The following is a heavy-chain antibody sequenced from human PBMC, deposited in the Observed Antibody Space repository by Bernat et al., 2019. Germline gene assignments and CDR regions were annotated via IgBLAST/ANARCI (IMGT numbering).Heavy chain of an antibody. CDR2: IYYSGST. D-gene: IGHD6-19*01. CDR3: ARISSGWPNCFDY. Sequence: QLQLQESGPGLVKPSETLSLTCTVSGDSISSSSYHWAWIRQPPGKGLEWIGSIYYSGSTYYNPSLESRVTISVDTSKNQFSLKLNSVTAADTAVYYCARISSGWPNCFDYWGQGTLVTVSS. V-gene: IGHV4-39*01. CDR1: GDSISSSSYH. J-gene: IGHJ4*02.